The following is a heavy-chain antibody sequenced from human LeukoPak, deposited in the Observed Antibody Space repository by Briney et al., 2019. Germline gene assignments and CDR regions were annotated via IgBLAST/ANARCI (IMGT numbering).Heavy chain of an antibody. J-gene: IGHJ4*02. CDR1: GYTFTGHY. V-gene: IGHV1-2*02. D-gene: IGHD3-22*01. CDR2: INPNSGGT. CDR3: ARRGYDSSGYVFFDY. Sequence: ASVKVSCKASGYTFTGHYMHWVRQAPGQGLEWMGWINPNSGGTNYAQKFQGRVTMTRDTPISTAYMELSRLRSDDTAVYYCARRGYDSSGYVFFDYWGQGTLVTVSS.